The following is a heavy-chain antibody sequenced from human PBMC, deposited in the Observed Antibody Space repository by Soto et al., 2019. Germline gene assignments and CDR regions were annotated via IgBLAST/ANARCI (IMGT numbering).Heavy chain of an antibody. CDR1: GGSISSTNW. V-gene: IGHV4-4*02. Sequence: QVQLQESGPGLMKPSGTLSLTCAVSGGSISSTNWWSWVRQPPGKGLEWIGEIYHSGSTNYNPSLKSRVTISVDKSKNQFSLKLSSVIAADTAVYYCARVSGSYYYGMDVWGQGTTVTVSS. J-gene: IGHJ6*02. CDR2: IYHSGST. D-gene: IGHD1-26*01. CDR3: ARVSGSYYYGMDV.